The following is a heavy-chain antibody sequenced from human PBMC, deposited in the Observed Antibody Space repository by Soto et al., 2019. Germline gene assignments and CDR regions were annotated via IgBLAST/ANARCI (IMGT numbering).Heavy chain of an antibody. CDR2: TYPGDSDT. Sequence: GESLKISCKGSGYSFTSYWIGWVRQMPGKGLEWMGITYPGDSDTRYSPSFQGQVTISADKSISTAYLQWSGLKASDTAMYYCARRMRYLSLYNDAFDIWGQGTMVTVS. J-gene: IGHJ3*02. CDR3: ARRMRYLSLYNDAFDI. D-gene: IGHD3-16*02. V-gene: IGHV5-51*01. CDR1: GYSFTSYW.